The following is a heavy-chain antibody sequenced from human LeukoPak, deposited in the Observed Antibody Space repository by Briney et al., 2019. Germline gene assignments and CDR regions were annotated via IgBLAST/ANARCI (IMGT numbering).Heavy chain of an antibody. CDR3: APRPNYGAPFNPSKDNWFDP. D-gene: IGHD4/OR15-4a*01. CDR1: GFMFSNYA. J-gene: IGHJ5*02. Sequence: GGSLRLSCAASGFMFSNYAMTWVRQAPGKGLGWVSAISGSGGSTDYADSVKGRFTISRDNSKNTLYLQMNSLRAEDTAVYYCAPRPNYGAPFNPSKDNWFDPWGQGTLVTVSS. CDR2: ISGSGGST. V-gene: IGHV3-23*01.